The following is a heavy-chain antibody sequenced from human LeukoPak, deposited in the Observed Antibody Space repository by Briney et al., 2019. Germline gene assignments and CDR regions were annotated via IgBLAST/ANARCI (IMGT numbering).Heavy chain of an antibody. CDR1: GGSFSGYY. V-gene: IGHV4-34*01. Sequence: SETLSLTCAVYGGSFSGYYWSWIRQPPGKGLEWIGEINHSGSTNYNPSLKSRVTISVDTSKNQFSLKLSSVTAADTAVYYCARGFFTYYDFGGYFDLWGRGTLVTVSS. CDR2: INHSGST. J-gene: IGHJ2*01. CDR3: ARGFFTYYDFGGYFDL. D-gene: IGHD3-3*01.